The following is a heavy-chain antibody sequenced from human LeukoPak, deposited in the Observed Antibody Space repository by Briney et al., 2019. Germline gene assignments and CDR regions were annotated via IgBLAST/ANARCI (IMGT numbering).Heavy chain of an antibody. V-gene: IGHV3-23*01. CDR1: GFTFSSYA. CDR3: AKDTALMTVTTYDY. CDR2: ISGSGGST. D-gene: IGHD4-17*01. J-gene: IGHJ4*02. Sequence: GGSLRLSCAASGFTFSSYAMSWVRKAPGKGLECVSAISGSGGSTYYADSVKGRFPISRDNSKNMLYLQMNSLRAEDTAVYYCAKDTALMTVTTYDYWGQGTLVTVSS.